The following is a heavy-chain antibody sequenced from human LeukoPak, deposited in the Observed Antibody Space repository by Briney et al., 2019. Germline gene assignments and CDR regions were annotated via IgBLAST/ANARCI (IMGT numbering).Heavy chain of an antibody. D-gene: IGHD6-19*01. CDR3: ARGSGWYPD. CDR2: IYYSGST. J-gene: IGHJ4*02. CDR1: GGSISSSSYY. Sequence: RASETLSLTCTVSGGSISSSSYYWGWIRQPPGKGLEWIGYIYYSGSTNYNASLTNRVTISVDTSKNQFSLKLSSVTAADTAVYYCARGSGWYPDWGQGTLVTVSS. V-gene: IGHV4-61*05.